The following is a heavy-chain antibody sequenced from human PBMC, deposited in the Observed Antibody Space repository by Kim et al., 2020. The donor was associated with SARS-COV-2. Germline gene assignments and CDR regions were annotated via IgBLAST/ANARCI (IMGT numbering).Heavy chain of an antibody. CDR1: GGSLSDYY. V-gene: IGHV4-34*01. D-gene: IGHD3-10*01. CDR3: ASPRSKRFDP. J-gene: IGHJ5*02. Sequence: SETLSHTCAVYGGSLSDYYWSWIRQPPGKGLEWIGQISHSGSTNYNPSLKSRVTISADTSKNEFSLKLSSVTAADTAVYYCASPRSKRFDPWGQGTLVTV. CDR2: ISHSGST.